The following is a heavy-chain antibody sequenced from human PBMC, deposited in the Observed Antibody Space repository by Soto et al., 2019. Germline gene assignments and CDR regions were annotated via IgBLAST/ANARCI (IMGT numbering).Heavy chain of an antibody. CDR1: GFTFSSYG. Sequence: QVQLVESGGGVVQPGRSLRLSCAASGFTFSSYGMHWVRQAPGKGLEWVAVISYDGSNKYYADSVKGRFTISRDNSKNTLYLQMDSLRAEDTAVYYCAKDAIWQERDYYYIDVWGKGTTVTVSS. CDR2: ISYDGSNK. D-gene: IGHD3-3*01. CDR3: AKDAIWQERDYYYIDV. V-gene: IGHV3-30*18. J-gene: IGHJ6*03.